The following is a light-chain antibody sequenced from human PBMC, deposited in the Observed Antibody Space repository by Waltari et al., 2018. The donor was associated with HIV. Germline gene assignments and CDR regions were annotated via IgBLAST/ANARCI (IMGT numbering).Light chain of an antibody. Sequence: QSALTQPASVSGSPGQSITISCTGTSSDVGGYNYVSWYQQHPGQAPKLMIYEVSNRPSGISNRFSGSKSGNTASLTISGLQAEDEADYYCSSYTTSSALVFGGGTNLTVL. J-gene: IGLJ2*01. CDR1: SSDVGGYNY. V-gene: IGLV2-14*01. CDR2: EVS. CDR3: SSYTTSSALV.